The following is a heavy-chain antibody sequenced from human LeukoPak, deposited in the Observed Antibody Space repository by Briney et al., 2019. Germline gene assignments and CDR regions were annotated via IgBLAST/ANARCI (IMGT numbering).Heavy chain of an antibody. D-gene: IGHD5-24*01. CDR2: IYNTWSI. V-gene: IGHV4-61*08. J-gene: IGHJ6*04. Sequence: PSETLSLTCTVSGASVTSGAYYWTWVRQAPGKGLEWIGYIYNTWSINYNPSLKSRVTISVDTSKNQFSLTPTSVTAADTAVYYCADMASDYYYAIHVWGKGTTVAVSS. CDR3: ADMASDYYYAIHV. CDR1: GASVTSGAYY.